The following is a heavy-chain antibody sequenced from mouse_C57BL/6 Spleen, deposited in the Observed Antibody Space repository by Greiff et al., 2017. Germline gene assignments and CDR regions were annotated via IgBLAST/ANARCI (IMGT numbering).Heavy chain of an antibody. CDR3: ARPIYYDGSSYFYAMDY. V-gene: IGHV5-17*01. J-gene: IGHJ4*01. D-gene: IGHD1-1*01. CDR1: GFTFSDYG. CDR2: ISSGSSTI. Sequence: EVQRVESGGGLVKPGGSLKLSCAASGFTFSDYGMHWVRQAPEKGLEWVAYISSGSSTIYYADTVKGRFTISRDNAKNTLFLQMTSLRSEDTAMYYCARPIYYDGSSYFYAMDYWGQGTSVTVSS.